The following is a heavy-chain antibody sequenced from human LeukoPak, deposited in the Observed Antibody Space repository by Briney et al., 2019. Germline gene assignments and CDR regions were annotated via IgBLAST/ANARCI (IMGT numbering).Heavy chain of an antibody. V-gene: IGHV4-4*07. Sequence: PSETLSLTCTVSGGSFSSYYWSWIRQPAGKGLEWIGRIYTSGSTKYNPSLKSRVTISVDTSKNQFSLKLSSVTAADTAVYYCVWAEYYSDSSGYNPWGQGTLVTVSS. J-gene: IGHJ5*02. D-gene: IGHD3-22*01. CDR2: IYTSGST. CDR3: VWAEYYSDSSGYNP. CDR1: GGSFSSYY.